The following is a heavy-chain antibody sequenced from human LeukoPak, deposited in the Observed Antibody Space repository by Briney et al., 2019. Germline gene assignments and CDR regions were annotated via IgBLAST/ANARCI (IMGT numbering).Heavy chain of an antibody. D-gene: IGHD6-19*01. J-gene: IGHJ3*02. CDR3: ARQLVGGWPPGAFDI. CDR2: IIPIFGTA. V-gene: IGHV1-69*05. CDR1: GGTFSSYA. Sequence: SVKVSCKASGGTFSSYAITWVRQAPGQGLEWMGGIIPIFGTANYAQKFQGRVTITTDESTSTAYMELSSLRSEDTAVYYCARQLVGGWPPGAFDIWGQGTMVTVSS.